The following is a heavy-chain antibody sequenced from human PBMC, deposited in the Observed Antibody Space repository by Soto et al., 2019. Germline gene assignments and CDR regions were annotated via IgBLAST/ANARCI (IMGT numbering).Heavy chain of an antibody. CDR3: APHLWFGELYY. Sequence: EVQLLESGGGLVQPGGSLRLSCAASGFTFSSYAMSWVRQAPGKGLEWVSAISGSGGSTYYADSVKGRFTISRDNSKNPRYLLMNSLRAEDTAVYYCAPHLWFGELYYWGQGTLVTVSS. CDR2: ISGSGGST. V-gene: IGHV3-23*01. D-gene: IGHD3-10*01. J-gene: IGHJ4*02. CDR1: GFTFSSYA.